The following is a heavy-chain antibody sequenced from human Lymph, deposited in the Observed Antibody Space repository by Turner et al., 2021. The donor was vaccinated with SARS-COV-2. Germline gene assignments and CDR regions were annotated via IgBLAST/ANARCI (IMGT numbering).Heavy chain of an antibody. CDR1: GFTFSSFA. V-gene: IGHV3-30-3*01. CDR3: ARGLSGNYYFFDY. J-gene: IGHJ4*02. D-gene: IGHD1-26*01. CDR2: ISYDGGNK. Sequence: VQPGRSLRLSCPASGFTFSSFAMHWVRQAPGKGLEWVALISYDGGNKYYADSVKGRFTISRDNSKNTLYLHMNSLRAEDTAVYYCARGLSGNYYFFDYWGQGTLVTVSS.